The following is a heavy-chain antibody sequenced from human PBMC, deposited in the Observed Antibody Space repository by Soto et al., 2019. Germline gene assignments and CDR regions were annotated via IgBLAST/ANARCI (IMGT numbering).Heavy chain of an antibody. J-gene: IGHJ4*02. Sequence: ASVKVSCKASGYTFTSYDINWVRQATGQGLEWMGWMNPNSGNTGYAQKFQGRVTMTRNTSISTAYMELSSLRSEDTAVYYCARPTWAAADFDYWGQGTLVTVS. D-gene: IGHD6-13*01. CDR1: GYTFTSYD. V-gene: IGHV1-8*01. CDR3: ARPTWAAADFDY. CDR2: MNPNSGNT.